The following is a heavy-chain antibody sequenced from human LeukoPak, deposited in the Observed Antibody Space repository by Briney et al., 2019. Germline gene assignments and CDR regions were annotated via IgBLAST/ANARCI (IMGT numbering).Heavy chain of an antibody. Sequence: KKSGPTLVNPTQTLTLTCTFSGFSLRTRGVGVGWIRQPPGKALEWLSLIYWDDDKRYSPSLKSRLTITKDTSKNQVVLTMTNMDPVDTATYYCAHRLGYCSGGSCYPDAFDIWGQGTMVTVSS. CDR3: AHRLGYCSGGSCYPDAFDI. D-gene: IGHD2-15*01. J-gene: IGHJ3*02. CDR2: IYWDDDK. V-gene: IGHV2-5*02. CDR1: GFSLRTRGVG.